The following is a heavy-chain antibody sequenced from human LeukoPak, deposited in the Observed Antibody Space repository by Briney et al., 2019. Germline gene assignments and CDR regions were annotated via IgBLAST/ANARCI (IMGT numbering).Heavy chain of an antibody. V-gene: IGHV3-30*14. CDR3: ARRRGEWELLWGPFDS. D-gene: IGHD1-26*01. CDR2: ISYDGSNK. Sequence: TGGSLRLSCAASGFTFSDYSMHWVRQAPGKGLEWVTVISYDGSNKYYADSVKGRFTISRDSSKNTLYLQMNSLRVEDTAVYYCARRRGEWELLWGPFDSWGQGTQVIVSS. J-gene: IGHJ4*02. CDR1: GFTFSDYS.